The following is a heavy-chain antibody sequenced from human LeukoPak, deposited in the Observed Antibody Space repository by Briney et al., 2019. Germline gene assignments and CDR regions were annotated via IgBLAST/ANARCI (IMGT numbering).Heavy chain of an antibody. V-gene: IGHV1-8*01. D-gene: IGHD2-21*02. Sequence: ASVKVSCKASGYTFTSYDINWVRQATGQGLEWMGWMNPNSGNTGYAQKFQGRVTMTRNTSISTAYMELSSLRSEDTAVYYCARRGAYCGGDCYPEYFQHWGQGTLVTVSS. CDR3: ARRGAYCGGDCYPEYFQH. CDR2: MNPNSGNT. J-gene: IGHJ1*01. CDR1: GYTFTSYD.